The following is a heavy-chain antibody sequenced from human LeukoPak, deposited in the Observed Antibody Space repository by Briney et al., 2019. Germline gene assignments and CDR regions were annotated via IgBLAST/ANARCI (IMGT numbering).Heavy chain of an antibody. CDR1: GYTFTSYY. CDR3: ARDLYYYDSSGYLDY. V-gene: IGHV1-46*01. J-gene: IGHJ4*02. Sequence: GASVKVSCKASGYTFTSYYMHWVRPAPGQGLEWMGIINPSGGSTSYAQKFQGRVTMTRDTSTSTVYMELSSLRSEDTAVYYCARDLYYYDSSGYLDYWGQGTLVTVSS. CDR2: INPSGGST. D-gene: IGHD3-22*01.